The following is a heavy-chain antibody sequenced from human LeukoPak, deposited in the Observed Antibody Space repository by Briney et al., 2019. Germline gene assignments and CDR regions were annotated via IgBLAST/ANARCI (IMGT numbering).Heavy chain of an antibody. CDR1: GYTFTSYD. J-gene: IGHJ5*02. D-gene: IGHD6-13*01. V-gene: IGHV1-8*01. CDR2: MNPNSGNT. CDR3: ASQGYSSSGTNGGQNWFDP. Sequence: ASVKVSCKASGYTFTSYDINWVRQATGQGLEWMGWMNPNSGNTGYAQKFQGRVTMTRNTSISTAYMELSGLRSEDTAVYYCASQGYSSSGTNGGQNWFDPWGQGTLVTVSS.